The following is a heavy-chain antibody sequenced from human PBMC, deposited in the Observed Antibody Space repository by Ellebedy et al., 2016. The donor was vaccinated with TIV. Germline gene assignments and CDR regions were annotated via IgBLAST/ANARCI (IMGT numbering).Heavy chain of an antibody. CDR2: VNSDGSST. CDR3: ARSLGDDAFDI. J-gene: IGHJ3*02. CDR1: GFTFSSYC. Sequence: GGSLRLXXAASGFTFSSYCMHWVRQAPGKGLVWVSRVNSDGSSTSYADSVKGRFTISRDNAKNTLYLQMNSLRAEDTAVYYCARSLGDDAFDIWGQGTMVTVSS. D-gene: IGHD2-21*01. V-gene: IGHV3-74*01.